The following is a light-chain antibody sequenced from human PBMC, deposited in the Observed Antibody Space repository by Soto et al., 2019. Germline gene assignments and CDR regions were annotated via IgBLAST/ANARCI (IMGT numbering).Light chain of an antibody. Sequence: DIQMTQSPSSLSASVGDRVTITCRASQSISTFLNWYQQKPGKAPNLLIYTASTLHGGVPSRFSGSGSGTDFTLTISSLQPEDFATYYCQQSFTAPWMFGQGTRVEIK. V-gene: IGKV1-39*01. CDR2: TAS. J-gene: IGKJ1*01. CDR1: QSISTF. CDR3: QQSFTAPWM.